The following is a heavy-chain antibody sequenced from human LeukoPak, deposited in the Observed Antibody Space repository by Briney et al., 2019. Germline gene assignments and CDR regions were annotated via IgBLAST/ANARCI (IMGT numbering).Heavy chain of an antibody. D-gene: IGHD4-11*01. J-gene: IGHJ4*02. Sequence: PGGSLRLSCAASGFTFSRHWMHWVRQAPGKGLVWVSRINSDESSTSYADSVKGRFTISRDNAKNTLYLQMISLRAEDTAVYYCARDLFPSTTAYFDYWGQGTLVTVSS. CDR2: INSDESST. CDR1: GFTFSRHW. V-gene: IGHV3-74*01. CDR3: ARDLFPSTTAYFDY.